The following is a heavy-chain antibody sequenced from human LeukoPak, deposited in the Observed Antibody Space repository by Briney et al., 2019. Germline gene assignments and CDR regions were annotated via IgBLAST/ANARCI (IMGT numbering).Heavy chain of an antibody. CDR2: ISGSGGST. Sequence: GGSLRLSCVVSGFTFSTYAMSWVRQAPGKGLEWVSAISGSGGSTYYADSVKGRFTISRDNSKNTLYLQMNSLRAEDTAVYYCANPEGYYYDSSGYYTQGDYWGQGTLVTVSS. CDR3: ANPEGYYYDSSGYYTQGDY. D-gene: IGHD3-22*01. CDR1: GFTFSTYA. J-gene: IGHJ4*02. V-gene: IGHV3-23*01.